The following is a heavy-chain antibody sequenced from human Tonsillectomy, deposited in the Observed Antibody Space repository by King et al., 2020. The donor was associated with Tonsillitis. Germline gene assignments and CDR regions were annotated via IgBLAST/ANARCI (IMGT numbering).Heavy chain of an antibody. CDR3: ARRRVEDLHDAFDI. CDR2: IYYSGST. CDR1: GGSISSSSYY. D-gene: IGHD5-24*01. J-gene: IGHJ3*02. Sequence: PLQESGPGLVKPSETLSLTCTVSGGSISSSSYYWGWIRQPPGKGLEWIGSIYYSGSTYYNPSLKSRVTISVDTSKNQFSLKLSSVTAADTAVYYCARRRVEDLHDAFDIWGQGTMVTVSS. V-gene: IGHV4-39*01.